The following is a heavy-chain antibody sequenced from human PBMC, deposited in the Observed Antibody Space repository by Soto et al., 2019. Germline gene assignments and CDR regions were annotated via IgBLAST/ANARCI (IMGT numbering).Heavy chain of an antibody. D-gene: IGHD6-19*01. CDR3: VKDRSTSDWYGYFDY. Sequence: EVQLLESGGGLEQPGGSPRLSCAASGFTFNTQAMSWVRQAPGKGLEWVSSISVSGDNTYNADAVKGRFTISRDNSKNTLYLQMNSLRAEDTAVYYCVKDRSTSDWYGYFDYWGQGTLVTVSS. J-gene: IGHJ4*02. CDR2: ISVSGDNT. CDR1: GFTFNTQA. V-gene: IGHV3-23*01.